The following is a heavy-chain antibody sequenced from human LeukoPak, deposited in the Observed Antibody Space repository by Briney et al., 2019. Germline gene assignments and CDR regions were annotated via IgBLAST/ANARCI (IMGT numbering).Heavy chain of an antibody. J-gene: IGHJ6*03. CDR2: IYYSGNT. Sequence: PSETLSLTCTVFGGSINSYYWSWIRQPPGQGLEYIGHIYYSGNTDYNPSLKSRVTISVDTSKNQFSLNLSSVTAAGTAVYYCARWYCSSTTCYHMDVWGKGTTVTVSS. CDR3: ARWYCSSTTCYHMDV. CDR1: GGSINSYY. D-gene: IGHD2/OR15-2a*01. V-gene: IGHV4-59*01.